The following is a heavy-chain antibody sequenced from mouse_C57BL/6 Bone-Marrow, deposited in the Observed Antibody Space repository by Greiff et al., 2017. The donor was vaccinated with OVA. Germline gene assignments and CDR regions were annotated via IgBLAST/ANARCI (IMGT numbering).Heavy chain of an antibody. D-gene: IGHD2-3*01. CDR1: GYSFTSGYF. Sequence: EVQRVESGPGLVKPSQSLSLSCSVTGYSFTSGYFWNWIRQPPGNLLEWMGYISYDGSNNYNPSLKNRISITRDTSKNQFFLKLNSVTTEDTATYYCARDGYYRYAMDYWGQGTSVTVSS. CDR2: ISYDGSN. V-gene: IGHV3-6*01. CDR3: ARDGYYRYAMDY. J-gene: IGHJ4*01.